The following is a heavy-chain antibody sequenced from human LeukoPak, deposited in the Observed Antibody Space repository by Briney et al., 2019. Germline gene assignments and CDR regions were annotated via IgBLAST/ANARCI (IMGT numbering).Heavy chain of an antibody. CDR3: ARDSSAYYYDSSGYYYSYYFDY. D-gene: IGHD3-22*01. CDR1: GGSISSYY. V-gene: IGHV4-59*01. J-gene: IGHJ4*02. Sequence: SETLSLTCTVSGGSISSYYWSWIRQPPGKGLEWIGYIYYSGSTNYNPSLKSRVTISVDTSKNQFSLKLSSVTAADTAVYYCARDSSAYYYDSSGYYYSYYFDYWGQGTLVTVSS. CDR2: IYYSGST.